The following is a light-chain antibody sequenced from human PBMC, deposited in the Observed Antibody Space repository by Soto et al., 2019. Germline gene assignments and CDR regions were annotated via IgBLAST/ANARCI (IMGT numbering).Light chain of an antibody. CDR1: SGSVSPTYY. V-gene: IGLV8-61*01. CDR2: NTN. CDR3: VLHLGSGFYV. J-gene: IGLJ1*01. Sequence: QAVVTQEPSFSVSPGGTVTLTCGLSSGSVSPTYYPSWYQQTPGQATRILIHNTNTRSSGVPDRFSGSILGSKAALTITGAQSDDESDYYCVLHLGSGFYVFGTGIKLTVL.